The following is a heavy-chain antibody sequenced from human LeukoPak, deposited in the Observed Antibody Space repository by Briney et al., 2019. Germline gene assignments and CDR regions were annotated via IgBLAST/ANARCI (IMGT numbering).Heavy chain of an antibody. Sequence: GGSLRLSCAASGFTFSSYAMSWVRQAPGKGLVWVSHIKSDGSSTSYADSVKGRFTISRDNAKNTLYLQMNSLRAEDTAVYYCARDFSGYVPNDYWGQGTLVTVSS. V-gene: IGHV3-74*01. CDR3: ARDFSGYVPNDY. CDR1: GFTFSSYA. CDR2: IKSDGSST. J-gene: IGHJ4*02. D-gene: IGHD5-12*01.